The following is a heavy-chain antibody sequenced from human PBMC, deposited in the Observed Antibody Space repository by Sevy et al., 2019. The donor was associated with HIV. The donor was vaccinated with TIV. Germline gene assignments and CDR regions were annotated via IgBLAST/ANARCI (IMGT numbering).Heavy chain of an antibody. CDR3: ARRNDFDV. CDR1: GGSINSYH. V-gene: IGHV4-59*08. J-gene: IGHJ3*01. Sequence: SETLSLTCTVSGGSINSYHWNWIRQPPGKELEWIGYVYYTGGTTYNPSLRNRVTISVDRTKNQFSLKLTSVTAADTAVSYCARRNDFDVWGQGTMVTVSS. CDR2: VYYTGGT.